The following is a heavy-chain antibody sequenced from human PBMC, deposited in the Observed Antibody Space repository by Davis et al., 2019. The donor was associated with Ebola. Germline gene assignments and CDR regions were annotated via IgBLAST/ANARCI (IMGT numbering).Heavy chain of an antibody. Sequence: MPSETLSLTCNVGGGSLSGYSWSWIRQSPGKGLEWIGEFAHSGSSNYNPSLKSRVSILGDTSKNQFSLELTSVTAADTATYYCARVIFSGWYYAFDIWGQGTMVIVSS. V-gene: IGHV4-34*01. CDR1: GGSLSGYS. CDR2: FAHSGSS. CDR3: ARVIFSGWYYAFDI. J-gene: IGHJ3*02. D-gene: IGHD6-13*01.